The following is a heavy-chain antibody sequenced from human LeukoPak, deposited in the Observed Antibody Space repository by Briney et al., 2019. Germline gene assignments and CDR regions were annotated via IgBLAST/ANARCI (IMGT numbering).Heavy chain of an antibody. J-gene: IGHJ4*02. CDR1: GGSMNNYY. D-gene: IGHD5-18*01. CDR2: IYYAGST. CDR3: ARHPARYSYGSNFDY. Sequence: SATPSLTCTVSGGSMNNYYWTWMRQPPGKGPEWIGYIYYAGSTNYNPSLKSRVTISVDTSKNQFSLKLSSVTAADTAVYYCARHPARYSYGSNFDYWGQGTLVTVSS. V-gene: IGHV4-59*08.